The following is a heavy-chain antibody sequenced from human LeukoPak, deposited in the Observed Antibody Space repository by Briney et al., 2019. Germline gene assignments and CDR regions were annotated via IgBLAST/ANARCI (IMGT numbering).Heavy chain of an antibody. CDR2: IIPIFGTA. J-gene: IGHJ4*02. CDR1: GGTFSSYA. Sequence: KVSCKASGGTFSSYAISWVRQAPGQGLEWMGGIIPIFGTANYAQKFQGRVTITTDESTSTAYMELSSLRSDDTAVYYCARHRQQLVPEYFDYWGQGTLVTVSS. V-gene: IGHV1-69*05. D-gene: IGHD6-13*01. CDR3: ARHRQQLVPEYFDY.